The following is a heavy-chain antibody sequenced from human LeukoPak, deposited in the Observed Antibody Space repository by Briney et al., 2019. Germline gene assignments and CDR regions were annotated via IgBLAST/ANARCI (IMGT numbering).Heavy chain of an antibody. D-gene: IGHD6-13*01. J-gene: IGHJ6*02. CDR3: TRGRQLASYYYGMDV. V-gene: IGHV3-73*01. CDR1: GFTFSGSA. Sequence: QPGGSLRLSCAASGFTFSGSAMHWVRQASGKGLEWVGRIRSKANSYATAYAASVKGRFTISRDDSKNTAYLQMNSLKTEDTAVYYCTRGRQLASYYYGMDVWGQGTTVTVSS. CDR2: IRSKANSYAT.